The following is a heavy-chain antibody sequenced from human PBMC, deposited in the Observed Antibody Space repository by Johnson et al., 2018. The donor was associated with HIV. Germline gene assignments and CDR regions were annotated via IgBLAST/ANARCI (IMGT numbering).Heavy chain of an antibody. Sequence: QVQLVESGGGVVQPGRSLRLSCAASGFTFSSYAMHWVRQAPGKGLAWVAVISYDGSNKYYADSVKGRFTISRDNSKNTLYLQMNSLRAEDTALYYCARDPDYYDSNGSHQGDAFDIWGQGTMVTVSS. CDR3: ARDPDYYDSNGSHQGDAFDI. CDR1: GFTFSSYA. V-gene: IGHV3-30-3*01. D-gene: IGHD3-22*01. J-gene: IGHJ3*02. CDR2: ISYDGSNK.